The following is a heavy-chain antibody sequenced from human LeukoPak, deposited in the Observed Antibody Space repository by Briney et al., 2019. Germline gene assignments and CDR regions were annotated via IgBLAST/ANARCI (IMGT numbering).Heavy chain of an antibody. CDR2: MKEDGSEK. Sequence: GGSLRLSCVVSGLTFSKNWMSWVRQAPGKGLEWVANMKEDGSEKYYVDSVKGRFTISRDNPRNSLYLQMSSQRAEDTAVYYCAQQLSYGFDIWGQGTMVTVSS. CDR3: AQQLSYGFDI. D-gene: IGHD3-16*02. V-gene: IGHV3-7*01. J-gene: IGHJ3*02. CDR1: GLTFSKNW.